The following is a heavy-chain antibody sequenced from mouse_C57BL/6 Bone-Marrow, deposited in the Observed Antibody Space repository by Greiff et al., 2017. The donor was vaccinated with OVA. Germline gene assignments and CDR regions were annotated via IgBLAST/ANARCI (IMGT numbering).Heavy chain of an antibody. CDR2: IDPENGDT. CDR3: TCPNYYAPRYGYFDV. J-gene: IGHJ1*03. CDR1: GFNIKDDY. V-gene: IGHV14-4*01. Sequence: VQLQQSGAELVRPGASVKLSCTASGFNIKDDYMHWVKQRPEQGLEWIGWIDPENGDTEYASKFQGKATITADTSSNTAYLQLSSLTSEDTAVYYCTCPNYYAPRYGYFDVWGTGTTVTVSS. D-gene: IGHD1-1*01.